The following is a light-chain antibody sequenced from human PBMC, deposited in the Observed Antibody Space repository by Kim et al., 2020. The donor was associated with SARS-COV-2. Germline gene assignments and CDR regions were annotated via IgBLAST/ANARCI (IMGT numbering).Light chain of an antibody. J-gene: IGKJ4*01. CDR2: GAS. CDR3: QQYGTSPFT. CDR1: QILSSNF. V-gene: IGKV3-20*01. Sequence: SPGESATLSCRASQILSSNFLAWYQHKPGQAPRLLIYGASSRATGIPDRFSGSGSETDFTLTIARLEPEDFAVYYCQQYGTSPFTFGGGTKVDIK.